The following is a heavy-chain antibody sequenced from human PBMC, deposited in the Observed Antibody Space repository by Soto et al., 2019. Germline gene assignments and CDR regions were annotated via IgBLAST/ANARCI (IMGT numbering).Heavy chain of an antibody. J-gene: IGHJ4*02. D-gene: IGHD3-16*02. CDR1: GYTFTSYD. Sequence: QVQLVQSGAEVKKPGASVKVSCKASGYTFTSYDINWVRQATGQGLEWMGWMNPNSGTTGYAQKFQGRVPMTRNTSISTAYMELSSLRSEETAVYYCARGGGIMITFGGVIAMNPFDYWGQGTLVTVSS. CDR3: ARGGGIMITFGGVIAMNPFDY. CDR2: MNPNSGTT. V-gene: IGHV1-8*01.